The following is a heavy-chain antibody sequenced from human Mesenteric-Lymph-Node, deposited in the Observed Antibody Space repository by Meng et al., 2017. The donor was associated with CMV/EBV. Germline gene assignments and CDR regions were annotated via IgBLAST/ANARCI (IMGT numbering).Heavy chain of an antibody. CDR1: GFTFSSYG. J-gene: IGHJ3*02. V-gene: IGHV3-20*01. CDR3: ARASDPNYYDSSGYRGAFDI. Sequence: GESLKISCAASGFTFSSYGMHWVRQAPGKGLEWVSGINWNGGSTGYADSVKGRFTISRDNAKNSLYLQMNSLRAEDTALYHCARASDPNYYDSSGYRGAFDIWGQGTMVTVSS. CDR2: INWNGGST. D-gene: IGHD3-22*01.